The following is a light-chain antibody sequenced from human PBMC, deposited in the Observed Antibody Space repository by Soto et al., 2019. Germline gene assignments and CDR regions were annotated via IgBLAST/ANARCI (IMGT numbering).Light chain of an antibody. CDR1: QSISSN. J-gene: IGKJ4*01. CDR3: RQYNDWPPLT. CDR2: GAS. V-gene: IGKV3-15*01. Sequence: EIVMTQSPVTLSVSPGERATLSCRASQSISSNLAWYQHKPGQAPRLLIYGASTRATGIPVRFSGSGSGTEFTLTISSLQSEDFAVYYCRQYNDWPPLTFGGGTKVDIK.